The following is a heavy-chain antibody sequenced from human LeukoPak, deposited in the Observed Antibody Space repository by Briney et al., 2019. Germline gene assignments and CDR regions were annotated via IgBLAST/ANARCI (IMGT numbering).Heavy chain of an antibody. CDR1: RFTFNSYA. Sequence: PGGSLRLSCAASRFTFNSYALHWVRQAPGKGLEWVAVISYDGTKKYYADSVKGRFTISRDNSKNTLYLQMNSLRAEDTAVYYCARDRTRPPYYYDNSGYYPIDYWGQGTLVTVSS. J-gene: IGHJ4*02. V-gene: IGHV3-30*04. D-gene: IGHD3-22*01. CDR2: ISYDGTKK. CDR3: ARDRTRPPYYYDNSGYYPIDY.